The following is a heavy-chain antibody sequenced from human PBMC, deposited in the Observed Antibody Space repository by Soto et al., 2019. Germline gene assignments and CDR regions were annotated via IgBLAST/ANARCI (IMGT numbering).Heavy chain of an antibody. CDR3: ARAHRYYDYPDI. D-gene: IGHD3-22*01. CDR1: GGSISSGDYY. Sequence: SETLSLTCTVSGGSISSGDYYWSWIRQPPEKGLEWVGYIYYSGSTYYNPSLKSRVQILVETFKNQFSLEVSSVTAADTAVYYCARAHRYYDYPDIWGQGTTVTVSS. CDR2: IYYSGST. J-gene: IGHJ3*02. V-gene: IGHV4-30-4*01.